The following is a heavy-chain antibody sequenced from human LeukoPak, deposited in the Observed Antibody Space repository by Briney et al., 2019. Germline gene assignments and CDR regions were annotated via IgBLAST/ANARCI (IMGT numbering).Heavy chain of an antibody. CDR1: GFTFTSSA. CDR2: IVVDSGNT. V-gene: IGHV1-58*02. CDR3: AAEYGHYGSGSPISSYYYYGMDV. Sequence: ASVKVSCKASGFTFTSSAMQWVRQARGQRLEWIGWIVVDSGNTNYAQKFQERVTITRDMSTSTAYMELSSLGSEDTAVYYCAAEYGHYGSGSPISSYYYYGMDVWGQGTTVTVSS. J-gene: IGHJ6*02. D-gene: IGHD3-10*01.